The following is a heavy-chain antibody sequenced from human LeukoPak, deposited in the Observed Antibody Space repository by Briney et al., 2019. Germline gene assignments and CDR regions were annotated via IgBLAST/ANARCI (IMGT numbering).Heavy chain of an antibody. Sequence: GGSLRHSCAASGVTFSSLWMTWVRRAPGKGLEWVANINPDGSVKNYVDSMRGRFTISRDNAKNSLYLQMNSLRAEDTAVYYCARDRGYNSFDYWGQGTLVTVSS. CDR3: ARDRGYNSFDY. J-gene: IGHJ4*02. D-gene: IGHD3-10*01. CDR2: INPDGSVK. CDR1: GVTFSSLW. V-gene: IGHV3-7*01.